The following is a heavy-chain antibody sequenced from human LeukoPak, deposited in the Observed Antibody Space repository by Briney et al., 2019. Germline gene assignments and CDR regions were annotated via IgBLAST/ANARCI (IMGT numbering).Heavy chain of an antibody. CDR1: GGSISKSSYY. V-gene: IGHV4-39*01. CDR2: MYYSGST. J-gene: IGHJ5*02. CDR3: ARHSALGDTALRGNLFNWFDP. Sequence: SETLSLTCTVSGGSISKSSYYWAWIRQTPGKGLEWIGTMYYSGSTYYNPSLKSRVTMSVDTSKNQFSLKLSSVTAADTAVYYCARHSALGDTALRGNLFNWFDPWGQGSPVTVSS. D-gene: IGHD5-18*01.